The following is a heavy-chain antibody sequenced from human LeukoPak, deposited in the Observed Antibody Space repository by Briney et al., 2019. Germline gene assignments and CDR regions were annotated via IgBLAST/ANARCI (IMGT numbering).Heavy chain of an antibody. D-gene: IGHD3-10*01. CDR1: AYSISSGYY. Sequence: SETLSLTCTVSAYSISSGYYWGWIRQPPGEGLEWIGSLSHSGSTYYNPSLKSRVTISVDTSKNQFSLKLTSVTAADTAVYYCARGGSWFDPWGQGTLVTVSS. J-gene: IGHJ5*02. CDR3: ARGGSWFDP. CDR2: LSHSGST. V-gene: IGHV4-38-2*02.